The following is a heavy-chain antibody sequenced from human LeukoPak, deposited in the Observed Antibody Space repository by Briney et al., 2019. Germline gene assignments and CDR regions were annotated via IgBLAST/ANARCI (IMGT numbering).Heavy chain of an antibody. V-gene: IGHV1-69*04. Sequence: SVKVSCKASGGTFSSYTISWVRQAPGQGLEWMGRIIPILGIANYAQKFQGRVTITADKSTSTAYMELSSLRSEDTAVYYCARDWAGGSGRFDYWGQGTLVTVSS. CDR1: GGTFSSYT. D-gene: IGHD1-26*01. J-gene: IGHJ4*02. CDR3: ARDWAGGSGRFDY. CDR2: IIPILGIA.